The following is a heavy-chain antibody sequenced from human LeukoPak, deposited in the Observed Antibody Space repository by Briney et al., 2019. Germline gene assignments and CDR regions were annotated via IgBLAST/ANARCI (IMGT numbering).Heavy chain of an antibody. CDR3: ARHPSGRGYCSSTSCYGGRLWVRYFQH. CDR1: GFTFSSYW. J-gene: IGHJ1*01. D-gene: IGHD2-2*01. V-gene: IGHV3-7*03. Sequence: GGSLRLSCAASGFTFSSYWMSWVRQAPGKGLEWVANIKRDGSEKYYVDSVKGRFTISRDNAKNSLYLQMNSLRAEDTAVYYCARHPSGRGYCSSTSCYGGRLWVRYFQHWGQGTLVTVSS. CDR2: IKRDGSEK.